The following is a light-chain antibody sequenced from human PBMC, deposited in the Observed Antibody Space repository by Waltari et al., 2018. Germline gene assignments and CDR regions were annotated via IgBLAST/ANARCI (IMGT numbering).Light chain of an antibody. CDR3: QQYYSTLFT. Sequence: DIVMTQSPDSLAVSLGERATINCKSSQSVLYSSNNKNYLAWYQQKPGKPPKLLIYWASTLESGVPDRFSGSGSGTDFTLTISSLQAEDVAVYYCQQYYSTLFTFGPGTKVDIK. V-gene: IGKV4-1*01. J-gene: IGKJ3*01. CDR2: WAS. CDR1: QSVLYSSNNKNY.